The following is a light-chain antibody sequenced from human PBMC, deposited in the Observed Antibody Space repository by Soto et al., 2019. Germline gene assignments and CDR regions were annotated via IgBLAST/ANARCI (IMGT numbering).Light chain of an antibody. CDR3: QQSYSAPPAT. CDR2: AAS. CDR1: QSIFNY. Sequence: DIQMTQSPSSLSASVGDKVTITCRASQSIFNYVNWYQQKPGKAPKILIYAASSLQSGVPSRFNGSGSGTDCTLTISSLQPEDFATYYCQQSYSAPPATFGPGTKVDVK. V-gene: IGKV1-39*01. J-gene: IGKJ3*01.